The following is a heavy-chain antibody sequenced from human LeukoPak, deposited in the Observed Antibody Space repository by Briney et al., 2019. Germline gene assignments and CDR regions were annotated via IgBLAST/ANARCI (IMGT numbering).Heavy chain of an antibody. CDR1: GFTFSNYN. V-gene: IGHV3-48*02. D-gene: IGHD4-17*01. J-gene: IGHJ5*02. CDR3: ARVNGDYRWFDP. Sequence: PGGSLRLSCAASGFTFSNYNMHWVRQAPGKGLEWLSFISRSSSSIYYSDSVKGRFTISRDNAKNSLYLQMNSLRDDDTAVYCCARVNGDYRWFDPWGQGALATVSS. CDR2: ISRSSSSI.